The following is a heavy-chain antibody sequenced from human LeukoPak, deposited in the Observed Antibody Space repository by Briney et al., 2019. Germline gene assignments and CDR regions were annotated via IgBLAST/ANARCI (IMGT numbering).Heavy chain of an antibody. D-gene: IGHD6-25*01. J-gene: IGHJ4*02. CDR2: ITGSGGIT. Sequence: GGSLRLSCAASGFTFSGYAMAWVRQAPGKGLEWVSGITGSGGITYYTDSVKGRFTISRDNSKNTLYLQMNSLRAEDAAVYFCAKNSGYSWQYFFDYWGQGTLVTVSS. CDR1: GFTFSGYA. CDR3: AKNSGYSWQYFFDY. V-gene: IGHV3-23*01.